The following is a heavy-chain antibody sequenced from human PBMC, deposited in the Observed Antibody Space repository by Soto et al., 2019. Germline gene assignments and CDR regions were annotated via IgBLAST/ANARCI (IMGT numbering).Heavy chain of an antibody. Sequence: SETLSLTCTVSCGSLSSGGYYWSWIRQPPGKGLEWIGFIYYSGSTYYNPSLKSRVTISVDTSKNQFSLKLSSVTAADTAVYYCARHKGRTSYFDYWGQGTLVTVSS. V-gene: IGHV4-39*01. J-gene: IGHJ4*02. CDR2: IYYSGST. CDR1: CGSLSSGGYY. D-gene: IGHD3-10*01. CDR3: ARHKGRTSYFDY.